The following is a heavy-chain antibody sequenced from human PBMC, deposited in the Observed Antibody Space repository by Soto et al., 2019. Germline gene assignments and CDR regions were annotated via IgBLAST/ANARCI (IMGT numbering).Heavy chain of an antibody. J-gene: IGHJ6*02. V-gene: IGHV3-48*02. D-gene: IGHD2-2*01. CDR2: ISNSSSTI. CDR1: GFTFGSYS. Sequence: GGSLRLSCAAPGFTFGSYSMNWVRQAPGKGLEWVSYISNSSSTIYYADSVKGRFTISRDNAKNSLYLQMNSLRDEDTAVYYCARDSPGRYCSSTSCPRMDVWGRGTTVTVSS. CDR3: ARDSPGRYCSSTSCPRMDV.